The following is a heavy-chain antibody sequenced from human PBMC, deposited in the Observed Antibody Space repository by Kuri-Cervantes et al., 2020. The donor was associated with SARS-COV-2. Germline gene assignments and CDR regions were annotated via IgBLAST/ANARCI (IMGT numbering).Heavy chain of an antibody. CDR1: GYTLSGYG. CDR2: ISVYNGNT. V-gene: IGHV1-18*01. J-gene: IGHJ6*03. Sequence: ASVKVSCKASGYTLSGYGINWARQAPGQGLEWMGWISVYNGNTNYAQKFQGRVTMTTDTSTNTAYMQLRSLGSDDTAVYYGASGGSWELLGYMDVWGKGTTVTVSS. CDR3: ASGGSWELLGYMDV. D-gene: IGHD3-10*01.